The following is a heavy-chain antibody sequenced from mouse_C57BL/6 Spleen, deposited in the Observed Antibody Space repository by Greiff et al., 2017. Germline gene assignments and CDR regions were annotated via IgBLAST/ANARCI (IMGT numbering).Heavy chain of an antibody. Sequence: EVMLVESGAELVKPGASVKLSCTASGFNIKDYYMHWVKQRTEQGLEWIGRIDPEDGETKCAPKFQGKATITADTSSNTAYLQLSSLTSEDTAVYYCAISDYYGSSYGYWGQGTTLTVSS. CDR2: IDPEDGET. V-gene: IGHV14-2*01. J-gene: IGHJ2*01. CDR1: GFNIKDYY. CDR3: AISDYYGSSYGY. D-gene: IGHD1-1*01.